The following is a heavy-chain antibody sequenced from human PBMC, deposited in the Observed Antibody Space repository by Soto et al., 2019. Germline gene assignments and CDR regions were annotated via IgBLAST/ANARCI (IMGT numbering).Heavy chain of an antibody. CDR3: ARDGNRSATIGRVLAVETLVDSYFDL. Sequence: QVQLVESGGGVVQPGRSLRLSCAASGFIFSSYSMHWVRQAPGKGLEWVAVILYDGNNKYYADSVKGRFTISIDNFKNTLYLEMNSQRDEDTAVYYCARDGNRSATIGRVLAVETLVDSYFDLWGHGTLVTVSA. D-gene: IGHD6-19*01. V-gene: IGHV3-30-3*01. J-gene: IGHJ2*01. CDR2: ILYDGNNK. CDR1: GFIFSSYS.